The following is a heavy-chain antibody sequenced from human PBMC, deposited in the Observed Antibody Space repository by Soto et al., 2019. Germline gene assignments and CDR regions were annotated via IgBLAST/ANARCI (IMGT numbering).Heavy chain of an antibody. J-gene: IGHJ4*02. V-gene: IGHV3-30*18. CDR3: AKFMSGQQLVTYFDY. CDR1: GFTFSSYG. D-gene: IGHD6-13*01. Sequence: GGSLRLSCAASGFTFSSYGMHRVRQAPGKGLEWVAVISYDGSNKYYADSVKGRFTISRDNSKNTLYLQMNSLRAEDTAVYYCAKFMSGQQLVTYFDYWGQGTLVTVSS. CDR2: ISYDGSNK.